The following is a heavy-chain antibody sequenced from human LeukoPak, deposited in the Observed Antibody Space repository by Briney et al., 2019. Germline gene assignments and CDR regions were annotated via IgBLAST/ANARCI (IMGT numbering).Heavy chain of an antibody. V-gene: IGHV3-49*03. J-gene: IGHJ2*01. D-gene: IGHD6-13*01. CDR2: IRSKPYGGTT. CDR1: GFTFGDYG. CDR3: TRKAPVSGSSWSEFYFDL. Sequence: GGSLRLSCTASGFTFGDYGMTWFRQAPGKGLEWVCFIRSKPYGGTTEYAASVKGRFTISRDDSKSIAYLQMNSLKTEDTAVYYCTRKAPVSGSSWSEFYFDLWGRGTLVTVSS.